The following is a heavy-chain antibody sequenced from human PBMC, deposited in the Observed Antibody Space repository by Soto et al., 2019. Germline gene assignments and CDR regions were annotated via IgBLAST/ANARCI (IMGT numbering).Heavy chain of an antibody. CDR3: TRRIAVAGPRSLLY. Sequence: PGGSLRLSCTASGFTFGDYAMSWFRQAPGKGLEWVGFIRSKAYGGTTEYAASVKGRFTISRDDSKSIAYLQMNSLKTEDTAVYYCTRRIAVAGPRSLLYWGQGTLVTVSS. J-gene: IGHJ4*02. CDR2: IRSKAYGGTT. CDR1: GFTFGDYA. V-gene: IGHV3-49*03. D-gene: IGHD6-19*01.